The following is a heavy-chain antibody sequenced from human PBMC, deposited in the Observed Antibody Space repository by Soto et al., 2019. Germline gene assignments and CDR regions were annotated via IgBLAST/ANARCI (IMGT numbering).Heavy chain of an antibody. D-gene: IGHD6-19*01. V-gene: IGHV1-3*01. CDR1: GYTFTSYA. CDR2: INAGNGNT. CDR3: ARLSGWYYFDY. Sequence: QVQLVQSGAEVKKPGASVKVSCKASGYTFTSYAMHWVRQAPGQRLEWMGWINAGNGNTKYSQKFQGRVTITRDTSASTAYMELSSLRSEDTAVDYCARLSGWYYFDYWGQGTLVTVSS. J-gene: IGHJ4*02.